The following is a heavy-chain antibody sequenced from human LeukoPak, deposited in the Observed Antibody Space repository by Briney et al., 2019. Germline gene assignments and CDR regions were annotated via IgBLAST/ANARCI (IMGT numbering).Heavy chain of an antibody. CDR3: ARDPYDSSGYYYGPYYYGMDV. V-gene: IGHV3-66*02. J-gene: IGHJ6*02. CDR1: GFTVSSNY. D-gene: IGHD3-22*01. Sequence: GGSLRLSCAASGFTVSSNYMNWVRQAPGKGLEWVSVIYTGGNTYYADSVKGRFTISRDNSKNTLYLQMNSLRAEDTAVYYCARDPYDSSGYYYGPYYYGMDVWGQGATVTVSS. CDR2: IYTGGNT.